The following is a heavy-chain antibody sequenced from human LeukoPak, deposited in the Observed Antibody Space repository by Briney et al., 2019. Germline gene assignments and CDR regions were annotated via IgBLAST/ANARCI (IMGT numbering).Heavy chain of an antibody. J-gene: IGHJ4*02. D-gene: IGHD3-9*01. CDR2: IKQDGSEK. CDR3: ARTYYDILTGYNPYFDY. V-gene: IGHV3-7*01. Sequence: GGSLRLSCAASGFTFSSYWMSWVRQAPGKGLEWVANIKQDGSEKYYVDSVKGRFTISRDNAKNFLYLQMNSLRAEDTAVYYCARTYYDILTGYNPYFDYWGQGTLVTVSS. CDR1: GFTFSSYW.